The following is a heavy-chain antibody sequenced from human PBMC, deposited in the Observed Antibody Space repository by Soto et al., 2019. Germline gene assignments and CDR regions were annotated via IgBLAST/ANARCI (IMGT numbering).Heavy chain of an antibody. CDR3: AIADCTGAYCYSWPFNYGVDV. D-gene: IGHD2-15*01. J-gene: IGHJ6*02. V-gene: IGHV3-33*08. CDR2: IWYDGSNK. CDR1: GFTFNTYG. Sequence: QVQLVESGGGVVQPGGSLRLSCTTSGFTFNTYGMHWVRQAPGKGLEWVAIIWYDGSNKYYADSVKGRFTIYRDNSKNTLYLQMNSLRAEDTALYHCAIADCTGAYCYSWPFNYGVDVWGQGATVTVSS.